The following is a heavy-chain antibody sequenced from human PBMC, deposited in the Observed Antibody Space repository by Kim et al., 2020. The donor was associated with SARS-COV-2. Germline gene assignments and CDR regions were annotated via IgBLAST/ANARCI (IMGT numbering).Heavy chain of an antibody. J-gene: IGHJ4*02. CDR1: GFTFSSYS. CDR3: ARDPGCSGGSCYSGFDY. V-gene: IGHV3-21*01. CDR2: ISSSSSYI. D-gene: IGHD2-15*01. Sequence: GSLRLSCAASGFTFSSYSMNWVRQAPGKGLEWVSSISSSSSYIYYADSVKGRFTISRDNAKNSLYLQMNSLRAEDTAVYYCARDPGCSGGSCYSGFDYWGQGTLVTVSS.